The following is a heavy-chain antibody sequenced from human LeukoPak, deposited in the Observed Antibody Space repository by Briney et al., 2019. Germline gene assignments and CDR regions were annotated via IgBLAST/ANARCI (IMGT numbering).Heavy chain of an antibody. J-gene: IGHJ4*02. CDR1: VFTVSSNY. CDR3: ARDGGWMIPSHYFDY. V-gene: IGHV3-66*01. D-gene: IGHD2-15*01. Sequence: GGSLRLSCAASVFTVSSNYMSWVRQAPGRGLEWVSVIYSGGSTYYADSVKGRFTISRDNSKNTLYLQMNSLRAEDTAVYYCARDGGWMIPSHYFDYWGQGTLVTVSS. CDR2: IYSGGST.